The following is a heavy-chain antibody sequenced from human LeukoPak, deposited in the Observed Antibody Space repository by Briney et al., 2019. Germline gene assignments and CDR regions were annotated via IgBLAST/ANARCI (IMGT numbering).Heavy chain of an antibody. CDR3: AKGGNYGSGNYYFDY. CDR1: GFTFSSYA. CDR2: ISGSGGST. D-gene: IGHD3-10*01. V-gene: IGHV3-23*01. Sequence: TGGSLRLSCADSGFTFSSYAMSWVRQAPGKGLEWVSAISGSGGSTYYADSVKGRFTISRDNSKNTLYLQMNSLRAEDTAVYYCAKGGNYGSGNYYFDYWGQGTLVTVSS. J-gene: IGHJ4*02.